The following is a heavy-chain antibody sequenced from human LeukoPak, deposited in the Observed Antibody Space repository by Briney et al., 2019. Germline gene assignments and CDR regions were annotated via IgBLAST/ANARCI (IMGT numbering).Heavy chain of an antibody. CDR2: ISGSGGST. CDR3: AKDLWSGGSCCDAFDI. V-gene: IGHV3-23*01. D-gene: IGHD2-15*01. CDR1: GFTFSSYA. J-gene: IGHJ3*02. Sequence: GASLRLSCAASGFTFSSYAMSWVRQAPGKGLEWVSGISGSGGSTYYADAVKGRFTISRDNSKNTLYLQMNSLRVEDTAVYYCAKDLWSGGSCCDAFDIWSQGTMVTVSS.